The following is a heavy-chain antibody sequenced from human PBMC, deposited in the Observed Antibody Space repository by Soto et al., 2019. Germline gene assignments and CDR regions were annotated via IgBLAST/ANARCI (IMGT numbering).Heavy chain of an antibody. J-gene: IGHJ3*02. CDR3: ARSARGAYYYEDRRVVAFHI. CDR1: GGTFSSYA. Sequence: SVKVSCKASGGTFSSYAMSWVRQAPGQGLEWMGGIIPIFGTANSAQKFQCRVTITAAESTSTAYMELSSLRSEDTAVHYCARSARGAYYYEDRRVVAFHIRHQATMVTVSS. D-gene: IGHD3-22*01. V-gene: IGHV1-69*13. CDR2: IIPIFGTA.